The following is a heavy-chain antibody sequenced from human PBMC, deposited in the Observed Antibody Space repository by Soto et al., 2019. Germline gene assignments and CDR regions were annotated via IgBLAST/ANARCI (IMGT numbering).Heavy chain of an antibody. D-gene: IGHD1-26*01. CDR3: ARGRLLISD. Sequence: EVQLVESGGGLVQPGGSLRLSCAASGFTVSSDYMTWVRQAPGKGLERVSIIYSGVNTFYADSVKGRFTISRDNAKNTLYLQMNSLRAENTAVYFCARGRLLISDWCQGALVTVSS. CDR2: IYSGVNT. V-gene: IGHV3-66*01. CDR1: GFTVSSDY. J-gene: IGHJ4*02.